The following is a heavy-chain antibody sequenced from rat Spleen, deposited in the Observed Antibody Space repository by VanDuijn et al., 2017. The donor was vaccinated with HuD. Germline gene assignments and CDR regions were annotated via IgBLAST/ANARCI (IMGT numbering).Heavy chain of an antibody. D-gene: IGHD3-1*01. CDR3: TRGPPTAFDY. CDR2: ITNSGGVT. CDR1: GFTFSRYW. Sequence: EVQLVESGGGLVQPGNSLKLSCAASGFTFSRYWMYWVRQAPGKGLEWIASITNSGGVTYYPDSVKGRFTISRDNAKITLYLQMNSLRSEDTATYYCTRGPPTAFDYWGQGVMVTVSS. V-gene: IGHV5-31*01. J-gene: IGHJ2*01.